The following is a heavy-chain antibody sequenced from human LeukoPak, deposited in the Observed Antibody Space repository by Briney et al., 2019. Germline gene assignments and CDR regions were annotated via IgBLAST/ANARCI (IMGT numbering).Heavy chain of an antibody. CDR3: ARGYYYDSSGDLDY. Sequence: ASVTVSCTASGYTFTSYGISWVRQAPGQGLEWMGWISAYNGNTNYAQKLQGRVTMTTDTSTSTAYMELRSLRSDDTAVYYCARGYYYDSSGDLDYWGQGTLVTVSS. J-gene: IGHJ4*02. CDR2: ISAYNGNT. D-gene: IGHD3-22*01. V-gene: IGHV1-18*01. CDR1: GYTFTSYG.